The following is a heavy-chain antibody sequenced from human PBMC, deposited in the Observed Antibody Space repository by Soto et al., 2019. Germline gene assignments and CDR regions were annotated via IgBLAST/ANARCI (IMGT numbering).Heavy chain of an antibody. CDR2: ISGSGGST. Sequence: EVQLLESGGGLVQPGGSLRLSCAASGFTFSSYAMSWVRQAPGKGLEWVSAISGSGGSTYYADSVKGRFTISRDNSKNTLYLQMNSLRAEDTAVYYCATKGGSPMLAAGWSYFDYWGQGTLVTVSS. CDR3: ATKGGSPMLAAGWSYFDY. D-gene: IGHD6-13*01. V-gene: IGHV3-23*01. J-gene: IGHJ4*02. CDR1: GFTFSSYA.